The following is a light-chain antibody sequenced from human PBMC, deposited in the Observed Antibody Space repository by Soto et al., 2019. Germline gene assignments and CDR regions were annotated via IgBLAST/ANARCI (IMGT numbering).Light chain of an antibody. Sequence: QSVLTQPPSASGSPGQSVTISCTGTSSDIGGYNFVSWYQQHPGKAPKLIIYEVNKRPSGVPDRFSGSKSGNTASLTVSGLQADDEGDYYCSSYAGTKNLGVFGGGTKLTVL. CDR3: SSYAGTKNLGV. CDR2: EVN. V-gene: IGLV2-8*01. J-gene: IGLJ3*02. CDR1: SSDIGGYNF.